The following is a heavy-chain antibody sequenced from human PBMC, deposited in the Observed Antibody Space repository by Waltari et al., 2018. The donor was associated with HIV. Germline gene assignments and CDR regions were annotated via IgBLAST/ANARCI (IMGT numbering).Heavy chain of an antibody. CDR2: IYTSGST. J-gene: IGHJ6*02. V-gene: IGHV4-4*07. CDR1: GGSISSYY. Sequence: QVQLQESGPGLVKPSETLSLTCTVSGGSISSYYWSWIRQPAGKGLEWIGRIYTSGSTNYNPALKSRVTMSVDTAKNQVSLKLSSVTAADTAVYYCARERYYYDSSEFYNAMDVWGQGTTVTVSS. D-gene: IGHD3-22*01. CDR3: ARERYYYDSSEFYNAMDV.